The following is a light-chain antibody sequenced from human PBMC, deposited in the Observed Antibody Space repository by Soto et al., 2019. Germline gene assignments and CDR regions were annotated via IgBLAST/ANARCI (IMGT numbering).Light chain of an antibody. CDR2: DVS. Sequence: DIQMTQSPSTLSASVGDRVTITCRASQSINRWLAWYQQKPGRAPTVLIYDVSTLESGVPSRFSGGGSGTEFTLTITRLQPDDFATYYCQEYTTYSRTFGQGTKVEVQ. CDR3: QEYTTYSRT. J-gene: IGKJ1*01. V-gene: IGKV1-5*01. CDR1: QSINRW.